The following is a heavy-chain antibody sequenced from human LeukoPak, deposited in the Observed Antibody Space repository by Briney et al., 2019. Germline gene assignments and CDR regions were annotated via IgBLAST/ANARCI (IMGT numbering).Heavy chain of an antibody. Sequence: PSETLSLTCTVSGGSISSYYWSWIRQPPGKGLEWIGNIYYSGSTNYNPSLKSRVTISVDTSKKQFSLKLSSVTAADTAVYYCARHSGGRDSSGEYWYFDLWGRGTLVTVSS. CDR1: GGSISSYY. CDR2: IYYSGST. J-gene: IGHJ2*01. V-gene: IGHV4-59*08. CDR3: ARHSGGRDSSGEYWYFDL. D-gene: IGHD3-22*01.